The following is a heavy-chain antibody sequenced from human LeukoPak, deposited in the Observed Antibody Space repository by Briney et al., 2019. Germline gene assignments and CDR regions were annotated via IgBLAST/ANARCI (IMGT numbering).Heavy chain of an antibody. Sequence: PSQTLSLTCTVSGGSISSGDYYWSWIHQPPGKGLEWIAYMYYSGSTYYNPSLKSRVTMSADTSKNQLSLKLSSVTAADTAVYHCARPYYYDSRIDPWGQGILVTVSS. J-gene: IGHJ5*02. V-gene: IGHV4-30-4*01. CDR3: ARPYYYDSRIDP. CDR2: MYYSGST. CDR1: GGSISSGDYY. D-gene: IGHD3-22*01.